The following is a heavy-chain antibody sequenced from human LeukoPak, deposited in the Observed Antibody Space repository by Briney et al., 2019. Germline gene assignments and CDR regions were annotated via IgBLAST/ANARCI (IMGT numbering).Heavy chain of an antibody. CDR3: ARDPAYGGNPGFDY. Sequence: SETLSLTCTVSGGSISSGDYYWSWIRQPPGKGLEWIGYIYYSGSTYYNLSLKSRVTISVDTSKNQFSLKLSSVTAADTAVYYCARDPAYGGNPGFDYWGQGTLVTVSS. J-gene: IGHJ4*02. V-gene: IGHV4-30-4*08. CDR2: IYYSGST. CDR1: GGSISSGDYY. D-gene: IGHD4-23*01.